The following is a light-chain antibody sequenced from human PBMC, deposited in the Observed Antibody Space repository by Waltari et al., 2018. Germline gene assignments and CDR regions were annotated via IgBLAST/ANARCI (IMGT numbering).Light chain of an antibody. CDR3: MEALQTPPT. V-gene: IGKV2-28*01. CDR2: LGS. CDR1: QSLLHSNGYNY. Sequence: DIVMTQSPLSLPVTPGEPASISCRFSQSLLHSNGYNYLDWYLQKPGQSPQVLIYLGSNRASGVPDRFSGSGSGTDFTLKISRVEAEDVGVYYCMEALQTPPTFGQGTKLEIK. J-gene: IGKJ2*01.